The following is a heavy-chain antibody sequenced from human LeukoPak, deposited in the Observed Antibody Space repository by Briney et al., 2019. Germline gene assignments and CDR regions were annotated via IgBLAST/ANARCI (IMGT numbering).Heavy chain of an antibody. Sequence: PVGSLRLSCAASGFTFSSYWMSWVRQAPGKGLEWVANIKQDGSEKYYVDSVKGRFTISRDNAKNSLYLQMNSLRAEDTAVYYCARVVRKQLGGLDYWGQGTLVTVSS. CDR1: GFTFSSYW. CDR2: IKQDGSEK. J-gene: IGHJ4*02. CDR3: ARVVRKQLGGLDY. D-gene: IGHD6-6*01. V-gene: IGHV3-7*01.